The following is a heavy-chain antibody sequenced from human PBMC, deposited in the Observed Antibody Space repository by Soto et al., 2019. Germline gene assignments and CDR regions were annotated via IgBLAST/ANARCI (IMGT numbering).Heavy chain of an antibody. CDR2: IKQDGSEK. D-gene: IGHD3-3*01. J-gene: IGHJ3*02. CDR1: GFTFSSYW. CDR3: ARDLNYDFWSGYMDAFDI. Sequence: EVQLVKSGGGLVQPGGSLRLSCAASGFTFSSYWMSWVRQAPGKGLEWVANIKQDGSEKYYVDSVKGRFTISRDNAKNSLYLQMNSLRAEDTAVYYCARDLNYDFWSGYMDAFDIWGQGTMVTVSS. V-gene: IGHV3-7*01.